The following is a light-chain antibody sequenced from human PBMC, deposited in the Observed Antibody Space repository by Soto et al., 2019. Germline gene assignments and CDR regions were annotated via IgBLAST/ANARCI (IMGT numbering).Light chain of an antibody. Sequence: EIVMTQSPATLSASPGERATLSCRASQSVSSNLAWYQQKPGQAPRLLIYGASTRATGIPARFSGSGSGTEFTLTISSLQSEDFAVYYCQQYNNWPPATFGQGTKVDIK. CDR3: QQYNNWPPAT. CDR2: GAS. V-gene: IGKV3-15*01. CDR1: QSVSSN. J-gene: IGKJ1*01.